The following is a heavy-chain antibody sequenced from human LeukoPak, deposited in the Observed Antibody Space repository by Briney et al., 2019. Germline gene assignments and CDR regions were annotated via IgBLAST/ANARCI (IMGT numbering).Heavy chain of an antibody. CDR2: ISYDGRNK. D-gene: IGHD5-12*01. CDR1: GFTFSSYA. J-gene: IGHJ3*02. V-gene: IGHV3-30*04. CDR3: ATGSHTSGYGAFDI. Sequence: GRSLRLSCAASGFTFSSYAMYWVRQAPGKGLEWVAVISYDGRNKYYADSVTGRFTISRDNSKNTLYLQMNSLRAEDTAVYYCATGSHTSGYGAFDIWGQGTMVTVSS.